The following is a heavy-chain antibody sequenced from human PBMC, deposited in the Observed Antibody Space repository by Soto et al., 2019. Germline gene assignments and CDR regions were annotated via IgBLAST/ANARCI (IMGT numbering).Heavy chain of an antibody. Sequence: QVQLVESGGGVVQPGRSLRLSCAASGFTFSSYGMHWVHQAPGKGLEWVAVIWYDGSNKFYADSVKGRFTISRDNSRNTLYLQMNSLRAEDTAVYYCARDRGTVVTPTHPLFDYWGQGTLVTVSS. D-gene: IGHD2-15*01. J-gene: IGHJ4*02. CDR2: IWYDGSNK. V-gene: IGHV3-33*01. CDR3: ARDRGTVVTPTHPLFDY. CDR1: GFTFSSYG.